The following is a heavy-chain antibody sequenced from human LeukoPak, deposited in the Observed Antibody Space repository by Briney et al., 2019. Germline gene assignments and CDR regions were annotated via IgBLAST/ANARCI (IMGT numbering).Heavy chain of an antibody. CDR1: GFTFNSYA. CDR3: VKNDGWFHLAQ. CDR2: ISYDGSNK. D-gene: IGHD6-19*01. V-gene: IGHV3-30*04. J-gene: IGHJ4*02. Sequence: GGSLRLSCAASGFTFNSYAMHWVRQAPGKGLEWVAVISYDGSNKNHAGSVKGRVTISRDNTNNALYLQMNSLRVEDTALYYCVKNDGWFHLAQWGQGTLVTVSS.